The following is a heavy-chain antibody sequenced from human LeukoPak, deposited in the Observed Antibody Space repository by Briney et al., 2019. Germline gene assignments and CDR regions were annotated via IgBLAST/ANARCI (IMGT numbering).Heavy chain of an antibody. V-gene: IGHV4-59*11. J-gene: IGHJ4*02. D-gene: IGHD6-13*01. CDR2: VSYTGST. CDR3: VRADTHRRHSSSWHFDY. CDR1: GGSISSHW. Sequence: SETLSLTWTVSGGSISSHWWSWIRQPPGKTLEWIGYVSYTGSTNYDHSLKPRVTISVDTPKNQFSLKLTSVTAADTAVYYFVRADTHRRHSSSWHFDYWGQGTLVTVST.